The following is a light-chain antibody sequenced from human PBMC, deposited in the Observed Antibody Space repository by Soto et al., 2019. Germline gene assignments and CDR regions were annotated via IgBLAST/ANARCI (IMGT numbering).Light chain of an antibody. CDR1: QIVSSY. V-gene: IGKV3-11*01. J-gene: IGKJ5*01. CDR3: QQRSNWPPT. CDR2: DAS. Sequence: EIVLTQSPATLSLSPGERATLSCRAIQIVSSYLAWYQQKLGQVPRLLIYDASNRATGIPARFSGSGFGTDFTFTFSSLEPEDFAVYYCQQRSNWPPTFGQGTRLEIK.